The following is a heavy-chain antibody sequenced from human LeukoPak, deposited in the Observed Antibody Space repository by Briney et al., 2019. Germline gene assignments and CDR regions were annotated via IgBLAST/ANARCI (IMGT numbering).Heavy chain of an antibody. D-gene: IGHD2-15*01. J-gene: IGHJ4*02. V-gene: IGHV3-21*01. CDR3: AKESSCSGGSCYVY. CDR1: GFTFSSYS. Sequence: GESLKISCAASGFTFSSYSMNWVRQAPGKGLEWVSSISSSSSYIYYADSVKGRFTISRDNAKNSLYLQMNSLRAEDTAVYYCAKESSCSGGSCYVYWGQGTLVTVSS. CDR2: ISSSSSYI.